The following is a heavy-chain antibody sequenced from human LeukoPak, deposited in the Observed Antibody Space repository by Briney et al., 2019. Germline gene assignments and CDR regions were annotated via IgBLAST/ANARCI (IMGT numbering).Heavy chain of an antibody. CDR2: ISSSSYI. V-gene: IGHV3-21*01. CDR3: ARGREHYYDSCGSFDY. D-gene: IGHD3-22*01. CDR1: GFTFSSYS. J-gene: IGHJ4*02. Sequence: PGGSLRLSCAASGFTFSSYSMNWVRQAPGKGLEWDSSISSSSYIYYADSVKGRFTISRDNAKNALYLQMNSLRPEDTAVYYCARGREHYYDSCGSFDYWGQGTLVIVSS.